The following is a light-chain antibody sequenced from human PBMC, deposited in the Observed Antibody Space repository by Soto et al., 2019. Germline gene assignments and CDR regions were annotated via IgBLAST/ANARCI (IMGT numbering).Light chain of an antibody. CDR1: SSNIGAGND. CDR2: GNN. V-gene: IGLV1-40*01. CDR3: QSYDSSLRGYV. J-gene: IGLJ1*01. Sequence: QAVVTQPPSVSGAPGQRVTISCTGGSSNIGAGNDAQWYQQLPGTAPKLLIFGNNNRPSGVPDRFSGSKSGTSASLAISGLQAEDEAAYYCQSYDSSLRGYVFGTGTKLTVL.